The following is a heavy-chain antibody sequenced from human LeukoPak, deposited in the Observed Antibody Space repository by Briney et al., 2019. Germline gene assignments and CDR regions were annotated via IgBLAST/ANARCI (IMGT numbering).Heavy chain of an antibody. CDR3: ARAVDTAMVGYYYYMDV. D-gene: IGHD5-18*01. V-gene: IGHV4-59*01. CDR1: GGSISSYY. Sequence: SETLSLTCTVSGGSISSYYWSWIRQPPGKGLEWIGYIYYSGSTNDNPSLKSRVTISVDTSKNQFSLKLSSVTAADTAVYYCARAVDTAMVGYYYYMDVWGKGTTVTVSS. J-gene: IGHJ6*03. CDR2: IYYSGST.